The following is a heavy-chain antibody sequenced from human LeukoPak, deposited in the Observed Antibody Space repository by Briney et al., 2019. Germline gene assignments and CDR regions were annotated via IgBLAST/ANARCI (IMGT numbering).Heavy chain of an antibody. V-gene: IGHV1-18*01. J-gene: IGHJ4*02. Sequence: ASVKVSCKGSGYTFSSYGISWVRQAPGQGLEWMGWISTYNGNTNYAQKLQGRVTMTTDTSTSTAYMELRSLRSEDTAVYYCATGGYSSGWYRFWGQGTLVTVSS. CDR2: ISTYNGNT. D-gene: IGHD6-19*01. CDR1: GYTFSSYG. CDR3: ATGGYSSGWYRF.